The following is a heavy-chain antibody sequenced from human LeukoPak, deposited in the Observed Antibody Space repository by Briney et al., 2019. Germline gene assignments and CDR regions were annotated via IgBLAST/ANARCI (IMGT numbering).Heavy chain of an antibody. V-gene: IGHV3-48*01. CDR3: ARDGDLSGYCSSTSCFYYYGMDV. D-gene: IGHD2-2*01. J-gene: IGHJ6*02. CDR2: ISSSSSTI. CDR1: GFTFSSYS. Sequence: PGGSLRLSCAASGFTFSSYSMNWVRQAPGKGLEWVSYISSSSSTIYYADSVKGRFTISRDNAKNSLYLQMNSLRAEDTAVYYCARDGDLSGYCSSTSCFYYYGMDVWGQGTTVTVSS.